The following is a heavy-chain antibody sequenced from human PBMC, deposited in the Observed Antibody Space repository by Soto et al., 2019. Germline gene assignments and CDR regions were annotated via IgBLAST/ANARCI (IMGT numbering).Heavy chain of an antibody. J-gene: IGHJ4*02. V-gene: IGHV3-33*01. Sequence: GGSLRLSCAASGFTFSSYGMHWVRQAPGKGLEWVAVIWYDGGNKYYADSVKGRFTISRDNSKNTLYLQMNSLRAEDTAVYYCARDQAYYYDSSGYYLLGYRGQGTLVTVSS. CDR1: GFTFSSYG. D-gene: IGHD3-22*01. CDR3: ARDQAYYYDSSGYYLLGY. CDR2: IWYDGGNK.